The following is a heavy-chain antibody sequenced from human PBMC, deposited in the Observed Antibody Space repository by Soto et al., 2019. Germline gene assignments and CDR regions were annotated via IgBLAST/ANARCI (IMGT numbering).Heavy chain of an antibody. Sequence: PGGSLRLSCAASGFTFSSYAMHWVRQAPGKGLEYVSVISSSGGTTDYADSVKGRFTISRDNSKNTLYLQMNSLRAEDTAVYYCAKGELYYYDGSASSFDYWGRGTLVTVSS. J-gene: IGHJ4*02. CDR1: GFTFSSYA. V-gene: IGHV3-64*04. D-gene: IGHD3-22*01. CDR3: AKGELYYYDGSASSFDY. CDR2: ISSSGGTT.